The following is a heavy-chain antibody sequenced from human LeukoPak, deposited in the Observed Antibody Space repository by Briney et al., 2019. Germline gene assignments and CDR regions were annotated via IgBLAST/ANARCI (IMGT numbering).Heavy chain of an antibody. Sequence: PSETLSLTCAVYGGSFSGYYWNWIRQPPGKGLEWIGEIDHSGSSNYMPSLKSRVTISMDTSKNQFSLKLSSVTAADTAVYYCARGRGFDPWGQGTLVTVSS. CDR2: IDHSGSS. J-gene: IGHJ5*02. V-gene: IGHV4-34*01. CDR3: ARGRGFDP. CDR1: GGSFSGYY.